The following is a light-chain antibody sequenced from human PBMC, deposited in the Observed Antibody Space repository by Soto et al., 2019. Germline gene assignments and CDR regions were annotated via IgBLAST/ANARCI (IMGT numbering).Light chain of an antibody. CDR1: SSDVGTYDF. V-gene: IGLV2-11*01. CDR2: DVS. Sequence: QSVLTQPRSVSGSPGQSVTISCTGTSSDVGTYDFVSWYQQHPGKAPRLMIFDVSERPSGVPDRFSGSKSGNTGSLTISGLQAEDEADYYCCLYAVTFYVFGTGTKVTVL. J-gene: IGLJ1*01. CDR3: CLYAVTFYV.